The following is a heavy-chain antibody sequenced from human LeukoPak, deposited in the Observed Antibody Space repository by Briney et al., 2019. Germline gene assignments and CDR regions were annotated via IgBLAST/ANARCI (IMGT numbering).Heavy chain of an antibody. CDR1: GGTFSSYA. V-gene: IGHV1-69*05. Sequence: ASVKVSCKASGGTFSSYAISWVRQAPGQGLEWMGRIIPIFGTANYAQKFQGRVTITTDESTSTAYMELSSLRSEDTAVYYCARDTLGYYYDSRAFDIWGQGTMVTVSS. CDR3: ARDTLGYYYDSRAFDI. CDR2: IIPIFGTA. J-gene: IGHJ3*02. D-gene: IGHD3-22*01.